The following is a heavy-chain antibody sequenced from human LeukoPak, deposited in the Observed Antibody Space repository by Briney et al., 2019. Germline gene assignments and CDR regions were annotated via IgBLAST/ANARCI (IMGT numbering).Heavy chain of an antibody. V-gene: IGHV1-24*01. CDR2: FDPEDGET. CDR1: GYTLTELP. Sequence: GASVKVSCKVSGYTLTELPMHWVRQAPGKGLEWMGGFDPEDGETIYAQKFQGRVTITADKSTSTAYMELSSLRSEDTAVYYCARSGGGNWFDPWGQGTLVTVSS. J-gene: IGHJ5*02. D-gene: IGHD5-24*01. CDR3: ARSGGGNWFDP.